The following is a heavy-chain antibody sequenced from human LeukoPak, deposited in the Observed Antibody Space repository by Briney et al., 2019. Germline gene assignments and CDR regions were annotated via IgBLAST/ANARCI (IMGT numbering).Heavy chain of an antibody. J-gene: IGHJ3*02. V-gene: IGHV3-30*02. CDR2: IRYDGSNK. CDR3: AKERYCSSTSCYGDDAFDI. CDR1: GFTFSSYG. Sequence: GGSLRLSCAASGFTFSSYGMHWVRQAPGKGLEWVAFIRYDGSNKYYADSVKGRFTISRDSSKNTLYLQMNSLRAEDTAVYYCAKERYCSSTSCYGDDAFDIWGQGTMVTVSS. D-gene: IGHD2-2*01.